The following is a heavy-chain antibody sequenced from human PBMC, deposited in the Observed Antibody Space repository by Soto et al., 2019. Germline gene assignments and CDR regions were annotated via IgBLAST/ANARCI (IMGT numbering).Heavy chain of an antibody. CDR2: ISGSGGST. CDR1: GFTFISLA. D-gene: IGHD4-17*01. J-gene: IGHJ4*02. CDR3: AKGQTGHGAHFDY. Sequence: PVGPLRLSCAAVGFTFISLARSWVRQAPGKGLEWVSAISGSGGSTYYADSVKGRFTISRDNSKNTLYLQMNSLRAEDTAVYYCAKGQTGHGAHFDYWGQGTLVTVSS. V-gene: IGHV3-23*01.